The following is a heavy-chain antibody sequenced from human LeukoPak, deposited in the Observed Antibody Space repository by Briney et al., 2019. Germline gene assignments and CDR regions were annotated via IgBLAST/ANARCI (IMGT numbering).Heavy chain of an antibody. V-gene: IGHV3-30*02. Sequence: GGSLRLSCAASGFTFSSHGMHWVRQAPGEWREWVAFIRYDGSNKYYADSVKGRFTICRDNSKNTLYLQPNSLRAEDTAVCYCAKDRGGLLSPFDYWGQGTLVTVSS. CDR3: AKDRGGLLSPFDY. CDR2: IRYDGSNK. CDR1: GFTFSSHG. J-gene: IGHJ4*02. D-gene: IGHD2/OR15-2a*01.